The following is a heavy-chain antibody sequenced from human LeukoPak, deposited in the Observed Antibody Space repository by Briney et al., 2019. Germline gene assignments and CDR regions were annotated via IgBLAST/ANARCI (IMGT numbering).Heavy chain of an antibody. V-gene: IGHV3-23*01. D-gene: IGHD5-12*01. CDR2: ISGSGGST. Sequence: GGSLRLSCAASGFTFSSYGLSWVRQAPGKGLEWVSGISGSGGSTYYADSVKGRFTISRDNSKNTLYLQMNSLRAEDTAVYYCAIGRGGYDYRPDYWCQGALVTVSP. CDR1: GFTFSSYG. J-gene: IGHJ4*02. CDR3: AIGRGGYDYRPDY.